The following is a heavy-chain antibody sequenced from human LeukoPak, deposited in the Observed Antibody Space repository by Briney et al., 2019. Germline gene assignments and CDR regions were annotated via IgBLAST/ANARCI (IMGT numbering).Heavy chain of an antibody. V-gene: IGHV3-33*01. CDR1: GFTFSSYG. J-gene: IGHJ4*02. CDR2: IWYDGSNK. Sequence: GRSLRLSCAASGFTFSSYGMHWVRQAPGKGLEWVAVIWYDGSNKYYADSVKGRFTISRDNSKNTLYLQMNGLRAEDTAVYYCARDGEARFDYWGQGTLVTVSS. D-gene: IGHD3-3*01. CDR3: ARDGEARFDY.